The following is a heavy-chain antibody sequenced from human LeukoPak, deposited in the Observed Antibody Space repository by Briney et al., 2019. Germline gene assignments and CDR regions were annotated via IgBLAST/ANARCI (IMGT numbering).Heavy chain of an antibody. V-gene: IGHV3-73*01. D-gene: IGHD3-3*01. CDR1: GFTFSGSA. Sequence: GGSLRLSCAASGFTFSGSAMHWVRQASGKGLEWVGRIRSKANSYATAYAASMKGRFTISRDDSKNTAYLQMNSLKTEDTAVYYCTRGWSGQNAFDIWGQGTMVTVSS. J-gene: IGHJ3*02. CDR2: IRSKANSYAT. CDR3: TRGWSGQNAFDI.